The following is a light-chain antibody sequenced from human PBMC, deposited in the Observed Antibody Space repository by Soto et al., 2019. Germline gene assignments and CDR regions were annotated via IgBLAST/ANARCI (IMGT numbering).Light chain of an antibody. J-gene: IGKJ2*01. CDR3: QQYDSYSYT. CDR2: KAS. Sequence: DIQMTQSPSTLSASVGDRVTITCRASQSISRWLGWYQQKPGEAPKLLIYKASTLESGVPSRFSGSGSGTEFTLTISSLQPDDFATYYCQQYDSYSYTFGQGTKLDIK. V-gene: IGKV1-5*03. CDR1: QSISRW.